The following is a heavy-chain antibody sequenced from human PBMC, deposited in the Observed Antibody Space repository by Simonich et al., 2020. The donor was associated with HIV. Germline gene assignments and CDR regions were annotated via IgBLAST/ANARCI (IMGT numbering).Heavy chain of an antibody. J-gene: IGHJ4*02. Sequence: QVQLQESGPGLVKPSETLSLTCAVSGYSISSGYYWGWIRQPPGKGLEWIGSIYHSGSTYYNQSIKSRVTISVDTSKNQFSLKLSSVTAADTAVYYCASCGYDFWSGYYTSPDYWGQGTLVTVSS. V-gene: IGHV4-38-2*01. D-gene: IGHD3-3*01. CDR1: GYSISSGYY. CDR3: ASCGYDFWSGYYTSPDY. CDR2: IYHSGST.